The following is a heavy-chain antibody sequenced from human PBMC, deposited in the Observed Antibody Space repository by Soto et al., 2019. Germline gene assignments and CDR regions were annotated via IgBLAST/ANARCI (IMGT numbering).Heavy chain of an antibody. D-gene: IGHD5-18*01. V-gene: IGHV3-23*01. Sequence: PGGSLRLSCAASGFTFSSYAMSWVRQAPGKGLEWVSAISGSGGSTYYADSVKGRFTISRDNSKNTLYLQMNSLRAEDTAVYYCAKDHGLIQLWSKGALDYWGQGTLVTVSS. CDR1: GFTFSSYA. J-gene: IGHJ4*02. CDR2: ISGSGGST. CDR3: AKDHGLIQLWSKGALDY.